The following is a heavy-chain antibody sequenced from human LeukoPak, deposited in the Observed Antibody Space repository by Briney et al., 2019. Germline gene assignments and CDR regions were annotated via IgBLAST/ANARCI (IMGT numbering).Heavy chain of an antibody. CDR1: GGSISSYY. CDR3: ASSNWD. J-gene: IGHJ4*02. V-gene: IGHV4-59*01. CDR2: IYYSGST. Sequence: SETLSLTCTVSGGSISSYYWSWIRQPPGKGLEWIGYIYYSGSTNYNPSLKSRVTISVDTSKNQFSLKLSSVTVADTAVYYCASSNWDWGQGTLVTVSS. D-gene: IGHD7-27*01.